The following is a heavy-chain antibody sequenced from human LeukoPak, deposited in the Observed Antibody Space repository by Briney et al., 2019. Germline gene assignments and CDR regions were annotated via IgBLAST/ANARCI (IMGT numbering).Heavy chain of an antibody. J-gene: IGHJ4*02. Sequence: GGSLRLSCAASGFTFSSYAMSWVRQAPGKGLEWVSAISGSGGSTYYADSVKGRFTISRDNSKNTLYLQMNSLRAEDTAVYCCAKSPPGVKSSGYYPPLYWGQGTLVTVSS. CDR1: GFTFSSYA. CDR2: ISGSGGST. V-gene: IGHV3-23*01. CDR3: AKSPPGVKSSGYYPPLY. D-gene: IGHD3-22*01.